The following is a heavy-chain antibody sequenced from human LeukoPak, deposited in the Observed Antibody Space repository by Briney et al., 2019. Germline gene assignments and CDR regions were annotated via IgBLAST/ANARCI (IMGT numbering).Heavy chain of an antibody. V-gene: IGHV4-39*01. Sequence: PSETLSLTCTVSGGSISSSSYYWGWIRQPPGKGLEWIGSIYYSGSTYYNPSLKSRVTISVDTSKNQFSLKLSSVTAADTAVYYCARRWELLKLSWFDPWGQGTLVTVSS. CDR3: ARRWELLKLSWFDP. CDR2: IYYSGST. J-gene: IGHJ5*02. D-gene: IGHD1-26*01. CDR1: GGSISSSSYY.